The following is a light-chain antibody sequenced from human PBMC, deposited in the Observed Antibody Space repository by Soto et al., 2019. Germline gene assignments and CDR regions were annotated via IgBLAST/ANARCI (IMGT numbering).Light chain of an antibody. J-gene: IGKJ4*01. CDR3: QQYNSWPPLT. CDR1: QNVNSN. Sequence: EIGMTQSPATVSVSPGKRATLSCRASQNVNSNLAWYQQKPGQPPRLLIYGAYTRATGVPARFSGSGSGTEFTLTINSLQSEDFAVYYCQQYNSWPPLTFGGGTKVDIK. CDR2: GAY. V-gene: IGKV3-15*01.